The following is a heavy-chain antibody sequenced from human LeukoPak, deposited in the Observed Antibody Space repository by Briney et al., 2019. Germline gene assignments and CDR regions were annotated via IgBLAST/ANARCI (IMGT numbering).Heavy chain of an antibody. Sequence: PGGSLRLSCAASGFTFSSYSMNWVRQAPGKGLEWVAVISYDGSNKYYADSVKGRFTISRDNSKNTLYLQMNSLRAEDTAVYYCARDDGGYDYGDYVGYFDYWGQGTLVTVSS. J-gene: IGHJ4*02. V-gene: IGHV3-30*03. CDR2: ISYDGSNK. D-gene: IGHD4-17*01. CDR3: ARDDGGYDYGDYVGYFDY. CDR1: GFTFSSYS.